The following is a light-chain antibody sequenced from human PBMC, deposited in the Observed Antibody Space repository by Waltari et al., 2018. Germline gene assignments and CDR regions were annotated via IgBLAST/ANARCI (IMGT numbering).Light chain of an antibody. J-gene: IGKJ1*01. Sequence: EVVMTQSPVTLSVSPGERATLSRRASQSVSNNLAWYQHKPGQAPRLVMYDASTRSSGLPARFSGTGSEREFTLTINSLQSEDVAIYYCQQYSNWPPWTFGQGTTVEIK. CDR3: QQYSNWPPWT. CDR2: DAS. CDR1: QSVSNN. V-gene: IGKV3-15*01.